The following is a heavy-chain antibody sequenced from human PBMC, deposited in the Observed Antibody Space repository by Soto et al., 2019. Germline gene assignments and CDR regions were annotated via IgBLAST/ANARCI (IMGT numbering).Heavy chain of an antibody. CDR2: ISAYNGNT. J-gene: IGHJ6*02. D-gene: IGHD4-17*01. Sequence: QVQLVQAGAEVKKPGASVKVSCKASGYTFTNYGISWVRQAPGQGLEWMGWISAYNGNTNYAQKLQGRVTMTTDTTTSTAYMELRSLRSDDTAVYYCARDSTVKTARYYYGMDVWGQGTTVTVSS. CDR3: ARDSTVKTARYYYGMDV. V-gene: IGHV1-18*01. CDR1: GYTFTNYG.